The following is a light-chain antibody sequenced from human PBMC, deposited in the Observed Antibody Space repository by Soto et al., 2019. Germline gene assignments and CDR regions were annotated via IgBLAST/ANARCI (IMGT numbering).Light chain of an antibody. Sequence: QSVLTQPPSASGTPGQTVIISCSGSTSNVVSNTVNWYQQVPGTAPKLLFYSDNQRPSGVPDRFTGSKSGTSASLALRGLQYEDVGDYYRAGGDDRLNGVVFGGGTKLTVL. CDR2: SDN. CDR3: AGGDDRLNGVV. V-gene: IGLV1-44*01. J-gene: IGLJ2*01. CDR1: TSNVVSNT.